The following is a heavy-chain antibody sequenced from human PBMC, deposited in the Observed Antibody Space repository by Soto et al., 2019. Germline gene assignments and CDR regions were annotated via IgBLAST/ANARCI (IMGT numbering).Heavy chain of an antibody. CDR1: GGSISGSSSY. V-gene: IGHV4-39*01. CDR3: WRRPLYCSGGSCYVIDY. D-gene: IGHD2-15*01. J-gene: IGHJ4*02. CDR2: INYSGST. Sequence: SETLSLTCTVSGGSISGSSSYWGWIRQPPGKGLEYIGSINYSGSTYHNPSLKSRVTMSVDTSKNQFSVNLSSVTAADTAVYYCWRRPLYCSGGSCYVIDYLGQGMLVT.